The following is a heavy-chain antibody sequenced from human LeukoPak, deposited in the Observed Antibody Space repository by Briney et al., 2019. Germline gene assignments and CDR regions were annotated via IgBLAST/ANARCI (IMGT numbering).Heavy chain of an antibody. V-gene: IGHV1-18*01. CDR1: GYTFTSYG. D-gene: IGHD2-2*01. J-gene: IGHJ3*02. CDR2: ISAYNGNT. Sequence: ASVKVSCKASGYTFTSYGISWVRQAPGQGLEWMGWISAYNGNTNYAQKLQGRVTMTTDTSTSTAYMELRSLRSDDTAVYYCARGGYCSSTSCLPPPENIWGQGTMVTVSS. CDR3: ARGGYCSSTSCLPPPENI.